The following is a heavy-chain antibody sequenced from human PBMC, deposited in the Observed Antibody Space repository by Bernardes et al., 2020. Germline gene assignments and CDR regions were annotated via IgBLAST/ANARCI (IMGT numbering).Heavy chain of an antibody. Sequence: TLSLPCSASGGSISSDDHYWSWIRQSPGKGLEWIGYFYYTGSTYYNASLKSRVTISGDTPKNQVSLKMTSVTAADTAVYYCARVDSSGNYPNWFDPWGQGTLVTVSS. V-gene: IGHV4-30-4*01. CDR1: GGSISSDDHY. D-gene: IGHD3-22*01. CDR2: FYYTGST. CDR3: ARVDSSGNYPNWFDP. J-gene: IGHJ5*02.